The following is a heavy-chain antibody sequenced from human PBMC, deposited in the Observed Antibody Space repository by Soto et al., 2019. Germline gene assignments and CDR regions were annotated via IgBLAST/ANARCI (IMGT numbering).Heavy chain of an antibody. J-gene: IGHJ5*02. D-gene: IGHD2-2*01. CDR3: ARASTSFAGRFDP. V-gene: IGHV4-59*01. CDR1: GGSISSYY. Sequence: ASETLSLTCTVSGGSISSYYWSWIRQPPGKGLEWIGYIYYSGSTNYNPSLKSRVTISVDTSKNQFSLKLSSVTAADTAVYYCARASTSFAGRFDPWGQGTLVTVSS. CDR2: IYYSGST.